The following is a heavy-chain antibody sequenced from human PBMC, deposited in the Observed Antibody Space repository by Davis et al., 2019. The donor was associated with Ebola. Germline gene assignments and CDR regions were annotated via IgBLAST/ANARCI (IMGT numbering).Heavy chain of an antibody. V-gene: IGHV4-34*01. CDR3: ARQSIAARYYGMDV. D-gene: IGHD6-6*01. CDR2: INHSGST. Sequence: SETLSLTCAVYGGSFSGYYWSWIRQPPGKGLEWIGEINHSGSTNYNPSLKSRVTISVDTSKNQFSLKLSSVTAADTAVYYCARQSIAARYYGMDVWGQGTTVTVPS. CDR1: GGSFSGYY. J-gene: IGHJ6*02.